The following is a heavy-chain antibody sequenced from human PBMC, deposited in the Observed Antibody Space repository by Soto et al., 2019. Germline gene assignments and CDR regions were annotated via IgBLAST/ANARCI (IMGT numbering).Heavy chain of an antibody. J-gene: IGHJ3*02. V-gene: IGHV3-64*01. CDR3: ASSRGEGILGAFDI. Sequence: EVQLVESGGGLVQPGGSLRLSCAASGFTFSSYAMHWVRQAPGKGLEYVSAISSNGGSTYYANSVKGRFTISRDNSKNTLYLQMGSLRAEDMAVYYCASSRGEGILGAFDIWGQGTMVTVSS. CDR1: GFTFSSYA. D-gene: IGHD2-15*01. CDR2: ISSNGGST.